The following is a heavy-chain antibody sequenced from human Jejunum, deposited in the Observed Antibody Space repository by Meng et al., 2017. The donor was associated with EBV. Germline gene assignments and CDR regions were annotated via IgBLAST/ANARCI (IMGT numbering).Heavy chain of an antibody. D-gene: IGHD2-2*01. Sequence: EVQPVEAGGGLIRPGGALILSCGASGLTVSSSYMSWVRQAPGKGLEWVSVIYGDGRTYYADSVKRRFTISRDSSKNTIYLQMNSLRVDDTALYYCARKYGGDYWGQGTLVTVSS. CDR1: GLTVSSSY. CDR2: IYGDGRT. V-gene: IGHV3-53*01. J-gene: IGHJ4*02. CDR3: ARKYGGDY.